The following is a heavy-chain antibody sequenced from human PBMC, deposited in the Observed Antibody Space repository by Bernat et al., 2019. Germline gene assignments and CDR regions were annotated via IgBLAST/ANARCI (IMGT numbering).Heavy chain of an antibody. CDR3: AKDKYSSSSEEGFFDY. V-gene: IGHV3-9*01. J-gene: IGHJ4*02. Sequence: EVQLVESGGGLVQPERSLRLSCAASGFTFDDYAMHWVRQAPGKGLEWVSGISWNSDKIDYADSVKGRFTISRDNAKKSLYLQMNCLRVEDTALYYCAKDKYSSSSEEGFFDYWGQGTLVTVSS. D-gene: IGHD6-6*01. CDR2: ISWNSDKI. CDR1: GFTFDDYA.